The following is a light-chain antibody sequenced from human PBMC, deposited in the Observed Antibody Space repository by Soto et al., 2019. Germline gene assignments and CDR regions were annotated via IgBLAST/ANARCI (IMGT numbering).Light chain of an antibody. CDR1: QTVISY. J-gene: IGKJ2*01. V-gene: IGKV1-39*01. CDR2: ATT. CDR3: QQNYNTPPYT. Sequence: DIQLTQSPSSLSSSVGDRVTITCRASQTVISYLNWYQQKPGQAPKLLICATTHLQSGVPSRFSGSGSGTEFTLTISSLHPEDFATYFCQQNYNTPPYTFGQGTKLEIK.